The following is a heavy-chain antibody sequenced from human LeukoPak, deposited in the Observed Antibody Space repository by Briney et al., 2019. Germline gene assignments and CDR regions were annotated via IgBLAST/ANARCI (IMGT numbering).Heavy chain of an antibody. Sequence: SETLSLTCTVSGGSISSYYWSWIRQPPGKGLEWIGYIYYSGSTNYNPSLKSRVTISVDTSKNQFSLKLSSVAAADTAVYYCARDEGKQWLAPYWYFDLWGRGTLVTVSS. CDR1: GGSISSYY. CDR3: ARDEGKQWLAPYWYFDL. D-gene: IGHD6-19*01. V-gene: IGHV4-59*01. CDR2: IYYSGST. J-gene: IGHJ2*01.